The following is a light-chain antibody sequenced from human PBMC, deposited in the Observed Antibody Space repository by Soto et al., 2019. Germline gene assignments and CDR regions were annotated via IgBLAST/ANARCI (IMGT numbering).Light chain of an antibody. CDR1: SSDVGGYNY. Sequence: QSFLTQPPSASVSPGQSVTVSCTGTSSDVGGYNYVSWYQQHPGKAPKLMIYEVSKRPSGVPDRFSGSKSGNTASLTVSGLQAEDEADYYCSSYAGSNNYVFGTGTKVTVL. V-gene: IGLV2-8*01. CDR2: EVS. J-gene: IGLJ1*01. CDR3: SSYAGSNNYV.